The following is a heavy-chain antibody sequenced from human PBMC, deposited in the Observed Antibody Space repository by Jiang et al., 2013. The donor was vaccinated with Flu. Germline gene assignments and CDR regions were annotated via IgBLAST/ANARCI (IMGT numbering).Heavy chain of an antibody. CDR1: GYTFTSYA. V-gene: IGHV1-3*01. CDR3: AREGDIVVVPAAICFDY. Sequence: SGAEVKKPGASVKVSCKASGYTFTSYAMHWVRQAPGQRLEWMGWINAGNGNTKYSQKFQGRVTITRDTSASTAYMELSSLRSEDTAVYYCAREGDIVVVPAAICFDYWGQGTLVTVSS. J-gene: IGHJ4*02. D-gene: IGHD2-2*01. CDR2: INAGNGNT.